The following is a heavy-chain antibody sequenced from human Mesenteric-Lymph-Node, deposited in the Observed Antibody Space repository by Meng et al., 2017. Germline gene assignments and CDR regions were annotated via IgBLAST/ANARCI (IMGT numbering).Heavy chain of an antibody. CDR2: ISGSGGST. D-gene: IGHD3-16*01. V-gene: IGHV3-23*01. Sequence: GESLKISCAASGFTFSSYEMSWVRQAPGKGLEWVSAISGSGGSTYYADSVKGRFTISRDNAKNTLYLQMNSLRAEDTAVYYCAKSPKESYYDYVWGSYDAFDIWGQGTMVTVSS. CDR3: AKSPKESYYDYVWGSYDAFDI. CDR1: GFTFSSYE. J-gene: IGHJ3*02.